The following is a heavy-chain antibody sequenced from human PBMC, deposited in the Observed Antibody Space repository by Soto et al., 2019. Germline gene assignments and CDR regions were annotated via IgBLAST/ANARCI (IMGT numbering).Heavy chain of an antibody. V-gene: IGHV5-51*01. Sequence: GESLKISCKGSGYSFTSYWIGWVRQMPGKGLEWMGIIYPGDSDTRYSPSFQGQVTISADKSISTAYLQWSSLKASDTAMYYCARLTLAHDSGGSTYYADAMKGRFTISRDNSKSTLYLQMNSLRAEDTAVYYCGKGRSYYYYYGVDVWGQGTTVTVSS. CDR3: ARLTLAHDSGGSTYYADAMKGRFTISRDNSKSTLYLQMNSLRAEDTAVYYCGKGRSYYYYYGVDV. CDR2: IYPGDSDT. J-gene: IGHJ6*02. CDR1: GYSFTSYW. D-gene: IGHD2-15*01.